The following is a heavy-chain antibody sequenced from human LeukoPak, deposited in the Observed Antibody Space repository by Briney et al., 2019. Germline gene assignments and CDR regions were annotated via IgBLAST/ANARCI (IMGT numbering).Heavy chain of an antibody. J-gene: IGHJ4*02. CDR1: GFTFRSYA. CDR3: EGTYYYDSSDDY. CDR2: ISGSGTST. Sequence: GGSLRLSCAASGFTFRSYAMSWVRQAPGKGLEWVLAISGSGTSTCYADSVKGRFTISRDNSKNTLYLQMNNLRAEDTAVYYCEGTYYYDSSDDYWGQGTLVTVSS. D-gene: IGHD3-22*01. V-gene: IGHV3-23*01.